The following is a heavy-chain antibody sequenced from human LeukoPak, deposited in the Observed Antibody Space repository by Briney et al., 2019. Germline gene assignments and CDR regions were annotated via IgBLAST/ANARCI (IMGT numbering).Heavy chain of an antibody. D-gene: IGHD2-21*02. J-gene: IGHJ4*02. CDR3: ARVVTSSLYFFDY. Sequence: SETLSLTCSVSGGSISSEGFYWSWIRQHPGKGLEWIAYIYHSGRAYYNPSLKSRLTISVDTSKNQFSMSLKSVTAADTAVYYCARVVTSSLYFFDYWGQGTLVSVSS. CDR2: IYHSGRA. V-gene: IGHV4-31*03. CDR1: GGSISSEGFY.